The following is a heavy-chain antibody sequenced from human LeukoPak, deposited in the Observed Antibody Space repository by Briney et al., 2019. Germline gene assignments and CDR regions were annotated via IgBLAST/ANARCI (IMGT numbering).Heavy chain of an antibody. CDR1: GGTFSSYA. CDR3: ARARYNGLVIQYYFDY. J-gene: IGHJ4*02. CDR2: IIPIFGTA. V-gene: IGHV1-69*01. D-gene: IGHD3/OR15-3a*01. Sequence: WVKVSCKASGGTFSSYAISWVRQAPGQGLEWMGGIIPIFGTANYAQKFQGRVTITADESTSTAYMELSSLRSEDTAVYYCARARYNGLVIQYYFDYWGQGTLVTVSS.